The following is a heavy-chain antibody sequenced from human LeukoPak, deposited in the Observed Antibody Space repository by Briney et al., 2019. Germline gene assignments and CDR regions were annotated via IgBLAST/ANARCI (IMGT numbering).Heavy chain of an antibody. CDR2: IRFDGSNK. J-gene: IGHJ4*01. D-gene: IGHD6-19*01. CDR1: GFTFSFYG. Sequence: GGSLRLSCATSGFTFSFYGMHWVRQAPGLGLEWVAFIRFDGSNKYYADSVKGRFTISRDNSDNTVYLQMNSLRAEDTAVYYCARDIGRWVVLHQFDYWGQGTLVTVSS. CDR3: ARDIGRWVVLHQFDY. V-gene: IGHV3-30*02.